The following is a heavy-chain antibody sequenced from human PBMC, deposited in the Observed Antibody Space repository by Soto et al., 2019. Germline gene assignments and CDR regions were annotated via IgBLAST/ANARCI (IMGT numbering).Heavy chain of an antibody. Sequence: QVQLVESGGGVVQPGTSLRLSCVGSGFTFRSYVIHWVRQAPGKGLEWVALTSYDGSNNFNGDSVKGRCTIARHNSRNTVELQRDSLTVEDTALYYCARWGTTGGLDVWGQGTLVSVSS. CDR3: ARWGTTGGLDV. CDR1: GFTFRSYV. J-gene: IGHJ4*02. D-gene: IGHD3-16*01. CDR2: TSYDGSNN. V-gene: IGHV3-33*05.